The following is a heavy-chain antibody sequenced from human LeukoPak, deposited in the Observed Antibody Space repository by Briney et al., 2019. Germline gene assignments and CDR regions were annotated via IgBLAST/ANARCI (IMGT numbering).Heavy chain of an antibody. Sequence: PSETLSLTCTVSGGSISSSSYYWGWIRQPPGKGLEWIGSIYYSGSTYYNPSLKSRVTISVDTSKNQFSLKLSSVTAADTAVYYCASFHSLIPGIAVAGTYYMDVWGKGTTVTISS. CDR3: ASFHSLIPGIAVAGTYYMDV. V-gene: IGHV4-39*01. D-gene: IGHD6-19*01. J-gene: IGHJ6*03. CDR2: IYYSGST. CDR1: GGSISSSSYY.